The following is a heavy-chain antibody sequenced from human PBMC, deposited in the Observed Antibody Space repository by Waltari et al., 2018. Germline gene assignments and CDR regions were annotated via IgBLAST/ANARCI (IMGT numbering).Heavy chain of an antibody. D-gene: IGHD2-2*01. CDR3: ARDQPNSYASRHYYYGMDV. V-gene: IGHV1-69*15. CDR1: GGTFSSYA. Sequence: QVQLVQSGAEVKKPGSSVTVSCKASGGTFSSYAISWVRQAPGQGLEWMGRIIPIFGTANYAQKFQGRVTITADESTSTAYMELSSLRSEDTAVYYCARDQPNSYASRHYYYGMDVWGQGTTVTVSS. CDR2: IIPIFGTA. J-gene: IGHJ6*02.